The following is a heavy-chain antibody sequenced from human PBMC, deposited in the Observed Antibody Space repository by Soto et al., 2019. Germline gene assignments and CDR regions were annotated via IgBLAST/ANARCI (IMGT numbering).Heavy chain of an antibody. V-gene: IGHV3-33*01. CDR1: GFTFSSYG. CDR3: ARSSRSTSFDY. J-gene: IGHJ4*02. Sequence: GGSLRLSCAASGFTFSSYGMHRVRQAPGKGLEWVAVIWYDGSNKYYADSVKGRFTISRDNSKNTLYLQMNSLRAEDTAVYYCARSSRSTSFDYWGQGTLVTVSS. D-gene: IGHD3-16*02. CDR2: IWYDGSNK.